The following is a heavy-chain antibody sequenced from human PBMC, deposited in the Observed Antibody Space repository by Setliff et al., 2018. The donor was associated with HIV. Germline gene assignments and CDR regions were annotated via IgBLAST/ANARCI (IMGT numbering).Heavy chain of an antibody. J-gene: IGHJ4*02. Sequence: PSETLSLTCTVSGGSISSYYWSWIRQPPGKGLEWIGYIYYSGSTNSHPALKSRVTISVDTSKNQFSLKLSSVTAADTAVYYCARGAELLWFGELHNIPYFDYWGQGTLVTVSS. CDR3: ARGAELLWFGELHNIPYFDY. V-gene: IGHV4-59*01. D-gene: IGHD3-10*01. CDR1: GGSISSYY. CDR2: IYYSGST.